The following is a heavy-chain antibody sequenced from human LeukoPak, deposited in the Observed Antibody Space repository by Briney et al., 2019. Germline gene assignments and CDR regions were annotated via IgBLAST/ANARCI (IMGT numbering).Heavy chain of an antibody. J-gene: IGHJ4*02. V-gene: IGHV4-38-2*02. CDR1: GYSISSGYY. D-gene: IGHD3-3*01. CDR3: ARGRALRFLEWLFLDY. CDR2: IYHSGST. Sequence: SETLSLTCTVSGYSISSGYYWGWIRQPPGKGLEWIGSIYHSGSTYYNPSLKSRVTISVDTSKNQFSLKLSSVTAADTAVYYCARGRALRFLEWLFLDYWGQGTLVTVSS.